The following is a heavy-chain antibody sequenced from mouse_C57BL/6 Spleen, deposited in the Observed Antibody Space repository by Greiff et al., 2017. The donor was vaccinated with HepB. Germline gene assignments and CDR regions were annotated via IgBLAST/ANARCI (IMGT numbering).Heavy chain of an antibody. J-gene: IGHJ4*01. CDR2: IYPGSGNT. Sequence: VQLQESGAELVRPGASVKLSCKASGYTFTDYYINWVKQRPGQGLEWIARIYPGSGNTYYNEKFKGKATLTAEKSSSTAYMQLSSLTSEDSAVYFCARSGYSNYDYYYAMDYWGQGTSVTVSS. D-gene: IGHD2-5*01. CDR1: GYTFTDYY. V-gene: IGHV1-76*01. CDR3: ARSGYSNYDYYYAMDY.